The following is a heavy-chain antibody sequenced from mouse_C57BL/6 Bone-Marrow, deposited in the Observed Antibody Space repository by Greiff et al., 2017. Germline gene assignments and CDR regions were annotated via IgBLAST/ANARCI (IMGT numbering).Heavy chain of an antibody. CDR3: ASDGRVPAWFAY. CDR2: ISDGGSYT. Sequence: DVQLEESGGGLVKPGGSLKLSCAASGFTFSSYAMPWVRQTPEKRLEWVATISDGGSYTYYPDNVKGRFTISRDNAKNNLYLPMSQLKSEDAAMYCCASDGRVPAWFAYWGQGTLVTVSA. D-gene: IGHD4-1*01. V-gene: IGHV5-4*01. J-gene: IGHJ3*01. CDR1: GFTFSSYA.